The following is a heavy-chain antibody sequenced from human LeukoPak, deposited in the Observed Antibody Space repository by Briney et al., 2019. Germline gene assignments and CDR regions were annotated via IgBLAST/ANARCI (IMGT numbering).Heavy chain of an antibody. D-gene: IGHD3-22*01. Sequence: SETLSFTCAVYGGSFSGYYWSRIRQPPGKGLEWIGEINHSGSTNYNPSLKSRVTISVDTSKNQFSLKLSSVTAADTAVYYCARRGVYYYDSSGYYYCGQGTLVTVSS. CDR1: GGSFSGYY. J-gene: IGHJ4*02. CDR3: ARRGVYYYDSSGYYY. V-gene: IGHV4-34*01. CDR2: INHSGST.